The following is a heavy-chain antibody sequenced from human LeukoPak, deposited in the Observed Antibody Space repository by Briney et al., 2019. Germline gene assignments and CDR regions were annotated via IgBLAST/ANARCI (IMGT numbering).Heavy chain of an antibody. Sequence: ASVKVSCKASGYTFTSYGISWVRQAPGQGLEWMGWISAYNGNTNYAQKLQGRVTMTTDTSTSTAYMELRSLRSDDTAVYYCARERDSSGWNGFDYWGQGTLVTVSS. CDR1: GYTFTSYG. CDR2: ISAYNGNT. J-gene: IGHJ4*02. CDR3: ARERDSSGWNGFDY. D-gene: IGHD6-19*01. V-gene: IGHV1-18*01.